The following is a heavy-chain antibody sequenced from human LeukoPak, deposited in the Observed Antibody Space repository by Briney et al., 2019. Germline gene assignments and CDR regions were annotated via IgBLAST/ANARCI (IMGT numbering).Heavy chain of an antibody. CDR1: GFTVSSNY. V-gene: IGHV3-53*01. CDR2: IYSGGST. J-gene: IGHJ4*02. CDR3: AGGPSFDDTFGDY. Sequence: GGSLRLSCAASGFTVSSNYMSWVRQAPGKGLEWVSVIYSGGSTYYADSVKGRFTISRDNSKNTLYLQMNSLRAEDTAVYYCAGGPSFDDTFGDYWGQGTLVTVSS. D-gene: IGHD3-16*01.